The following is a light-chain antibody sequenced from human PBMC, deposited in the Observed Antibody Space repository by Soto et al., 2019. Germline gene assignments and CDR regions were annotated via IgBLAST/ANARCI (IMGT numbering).Light chain of an antibody. CDR1: KNDIGVYDF. J-gene: IGLJ1*01. V-gene: IGLV2-8*01. CDR3: KSYAGSNTYV. Sequence: QSVLTQPPSASGSPGQSVTISCTGTKNDIGVYDFVSWYQHHPGKAPRLIIYEVVQRPSGVPDRFSGSKSGNTASLTVSGLQAADEADYFCKSYAGSNTYVFGSGNKVTGL. CDR2: EVV.